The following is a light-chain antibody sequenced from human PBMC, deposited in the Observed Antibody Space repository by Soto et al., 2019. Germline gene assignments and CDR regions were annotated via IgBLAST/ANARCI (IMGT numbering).Light chain of an antibody. V-gene: IGLV1-51*01. J-gene: IGLJ3*02. CDR3: ATWDSSLGAVV. CDR1: NSNIGIEY. Sequence: QSVLTQPPSVSAAPGQAVTIACSGSNSNIGIEYVAWYQHLPGTAPKLVIYDNDKRPSGIPDRFSGSKSGTSATLGITGLKSGDEADYYCATWDSSLGAVVFGGGTKLTVL. CDR2: DND.